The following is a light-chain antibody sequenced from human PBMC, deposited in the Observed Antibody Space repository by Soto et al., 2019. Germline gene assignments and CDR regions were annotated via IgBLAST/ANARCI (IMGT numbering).Light chain of an antibody. CDR2: AAS. Sequence: EIVLTQSPATLSLSPGERATLSCRASQSVGSSLAWYQQKLGQAPRLLIYAASDRATGIPGRFSGSGSGTEFTLAISSLQSEDFAVYYCQQYNNWPPWTFGQGTKVDIK. J-gene: IGKJ1*01. CDR1: QSVGSS. V-gene: IGKV3D-15*01. CDR3: QQYNNWPPWT.